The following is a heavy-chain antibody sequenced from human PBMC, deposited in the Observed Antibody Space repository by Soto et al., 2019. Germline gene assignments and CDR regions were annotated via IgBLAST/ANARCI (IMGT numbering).Heavy chain of an antibody. J-gene: IGHJ4*02. V-gene: IGHV4-34*01. Sequence: SETLSYTCAVYGGSFSGYYWTWIRQLPGTGLEWIGEINNSGSTNYNPSLKSRVTISVDTSKNQFSLTVTSVTAADTAVYHGARRIVAPELFDDCGQGTLVPVAS. D-gene: IGHD5-12*01. CDR2: INNSGST. CDR3: ARRIVAPELFDD. CDR1: GGSFSGYY.